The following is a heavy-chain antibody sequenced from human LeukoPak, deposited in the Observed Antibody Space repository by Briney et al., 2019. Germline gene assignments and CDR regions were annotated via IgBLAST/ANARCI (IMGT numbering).Heavy chain of an antibody. CDR2: IWYDGSNK. J-gene: IGHJ4*02. Sequence: GGSLRLSCAASGFTFSSYGMHWVRQAPGKGLEWVASIWYDGSNKYHADSVKGRFTISRDNAKNSLYLHLNSLRAEDTAVYYCARERYNWNYAFDYWGQGTLVTVSS. CDR3: ARERYNWNYAFDY. CDR1: GFTFSSYG. V-gene: IGHV3-33*01. D-gene: IGHD1-7*01.